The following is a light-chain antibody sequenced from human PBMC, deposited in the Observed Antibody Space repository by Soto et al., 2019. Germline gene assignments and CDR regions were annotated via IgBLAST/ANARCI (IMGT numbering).Light chain of an antibody. CDR2: KAS. J-gene: IGKJ3*01. V-gene: IGKV1-5*03. Sequence: DIQMTQSPSTLSASVRDRVTITCRASQTISSWLAWFQQRPGRAPKFLIYKASSLKNGVPLRFSGSGSGTQFTLTNSSLQPDDFAVYYCHHYNRSPIFTFGPGTAVDLK. CDR1: QTISSW. CDR3: HHYNRSPIFT.